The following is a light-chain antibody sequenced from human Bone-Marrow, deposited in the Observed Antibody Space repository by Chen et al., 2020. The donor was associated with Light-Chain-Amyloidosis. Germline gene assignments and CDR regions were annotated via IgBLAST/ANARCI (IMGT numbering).Light chain of an antibody. CDR1: SSNIGSNT. J-gene: IGLJ3*02. V-gene: IGLV1-44*01. CDR3: AAWDDSLNGRWV. CDR2: SNN. Sequence: QSVLTQPPSASGTPGQRVTISCSGSSSNIGSNTVNWYQQLPGTAPKLLIYSNNQRPSGVPDRVSGSKSGTSASLAISGLQSEDEADYYWAAWDDSLNGRWVFGGGTKLTVL.